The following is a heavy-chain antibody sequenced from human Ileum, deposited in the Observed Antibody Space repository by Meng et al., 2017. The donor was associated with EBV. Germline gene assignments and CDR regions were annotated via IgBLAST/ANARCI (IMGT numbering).Heavy chain of an antibody. CDR2: IYRGGGT. D-gene: IGHD2-2*02. Sequence: QGPLQGPGPGLVKPSGTLSLTCAVSGGSISSSDWWSWVRQPPGKGLEWIGEIYRGGGTNYNASLKSRVTISVDTSKNHFSLKLNSVTAADTAVYYCARVRVIPAAIGFDYWGQGTLVTVSS. CDR1: GGSISSSDW. V-gene: IGHV4-4*02. J-gene: IGHJ4*02. CDR3: ARVRVIPAAIGFDY.